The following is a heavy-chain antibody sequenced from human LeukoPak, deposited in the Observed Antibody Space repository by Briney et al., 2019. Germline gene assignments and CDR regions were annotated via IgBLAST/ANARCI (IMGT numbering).Heavy chain of an antibody. D-gene: IGHD1-1*01. CDR1: SGSISNSNYY. CDR2: IFYDGSP. J-gene: IGHJ4*02. CDR3: ARTNEGYLHYPVGY. V-gene: IGHV4-39*01. Sequence: PSETLSLTCTVSSGSISNSNYYWGWIRQPPGKGLEWIGSIFYDGSPDYNPSLKSRVTISVDTSKNQFSLKVNSVTAADTAVYFCARTNEGYLHYPVGYWGQGTLVTVSS.